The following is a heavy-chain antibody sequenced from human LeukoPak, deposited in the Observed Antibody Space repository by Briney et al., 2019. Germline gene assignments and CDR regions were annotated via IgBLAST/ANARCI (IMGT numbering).Heavy chain of an antibody. J-gene: IGHJ6*02. CDR3: AKEGASSGWYYYYYGMDV. D-gene: IGHD6-19*01. V-gene: IGHV3-23*01. CDR1: GFTFSSYA. CDR2: ISGSGGST. Sequence: GGPLRLSCAASGFTFSSYAMSWVRQAPGKGLEWVSAISGSGGSTYYADSVKGRFTISRDNSKNTLYLQMNSLRAEDTAVYYCAKEGASSGWYYYYYGMDVWGQGTTVTVSS.